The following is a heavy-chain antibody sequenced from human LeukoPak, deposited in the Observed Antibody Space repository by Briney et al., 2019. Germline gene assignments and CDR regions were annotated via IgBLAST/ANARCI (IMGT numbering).Heavy chain of an antibody. Sequence: PGTSVKVSCKASGFTFTSSAVQWVRQARGQRLEWIGWNVVGSGNTNYAQKFQERVTITRDMSTSTAYMELSSLRSEDTAVYYCARGFSGVSHYYDSSGPMGYWGQGTLVTVSS. CDR2: NVVGSGNT. V-gene: IGHV1-58*01. J-gene: IGHJ4*02. CDR1: GFTFTSSA. D-gene: IGHD3-22*01. CDR3: ARGFSGVSHYYDSSGPMGY.